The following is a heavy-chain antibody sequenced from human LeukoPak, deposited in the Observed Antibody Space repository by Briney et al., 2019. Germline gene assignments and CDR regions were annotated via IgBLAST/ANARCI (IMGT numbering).Heavy chain of an antibody. CDR2: IGGGGVST. J-gene: IGHJ4*02. CDR1: GXTFSTSA. D-gene: IGHD6-19*01. Sequence: SGGSLRLSWVASGXTFSTSAVSWVRQAPGKGLEWVSTIGGGGVSTYYAESVKGRFTISRDNSKNALYLQMNSLRAEDTALYYCATRTSGWFDDWGQGTLVTVSS. V-gene: IGHV3-23*01. CDR3: ATRTSGWFDD.